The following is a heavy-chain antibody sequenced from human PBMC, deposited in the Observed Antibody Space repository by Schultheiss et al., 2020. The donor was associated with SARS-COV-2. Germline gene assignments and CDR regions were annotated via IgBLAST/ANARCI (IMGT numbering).Heavy chain of an antibody. CDR1: GGSISSYY. Sequence: SQTLSLTCTVSGGSISSYYWSWIRQPPGKGLEWIGYIYYSGSTNYNPSLKSRVTISVDTSKNQFSLKLSSVTAADTAVYYCARGRNPITIFGVVTLPYFDYWGQGTLVTVSS. CDR3: ARGRNPITIFGVVTLPYFDY. V-gene: IGHV4-59*12. D-gene: IGHD3-3*01. J-gene: IGHJ4*02. CDR2: IYYSGST.